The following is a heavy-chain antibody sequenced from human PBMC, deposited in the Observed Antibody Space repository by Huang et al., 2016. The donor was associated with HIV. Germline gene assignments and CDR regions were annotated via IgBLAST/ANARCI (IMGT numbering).Heavy chain of an antibody. Sequence: QVQLVQSGAEVKKPGSSVKVSCKASGGTFSSYASSWVRQAPGQGLEWMGGFIPIFGTASYAQKFQGRVTITADESTSTAYMELSSLRSEDTAVYYCARARGYYDSSVSYYFDYWGQGTLVTVSS. CDR1: GGTFSSYA. CDR2: FIPIFGTA. CDR3: ARARGYYDSSVSYYFDY. V-gene: IGHV1-69*13. D-gene: IGHD3-22*01. J-gene: IGHJ4*02.